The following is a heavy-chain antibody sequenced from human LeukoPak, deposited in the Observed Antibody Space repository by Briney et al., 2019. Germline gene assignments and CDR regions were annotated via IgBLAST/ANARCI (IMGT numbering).Heavy chain of an antibody. J-gene: IGHJ4*02. CDR3: ARDPMYYYGSGSYPPDC. Sequence: ASVKVSCKASGYTFTSYGISWVRQAPGQGLEWMGWISAYNGNTNYAQKLQGRVTMTTDTSTSTAYMELRSLRSDDTAVCYCARDPMYYYGSGSYPPDCWGQGTLVTVSS. V-gene: IGHV1-18*01. D-gene: IGHD3-10*01. CDR1: GYTFTSYG. CDR2: ISAYNGNT.